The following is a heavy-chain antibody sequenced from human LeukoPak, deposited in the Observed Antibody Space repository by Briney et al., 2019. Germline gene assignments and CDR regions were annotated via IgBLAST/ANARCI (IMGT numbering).Heavy chain of an antibody. CDR2: IYHSGST. J-gene: IGHJ4*02. D-gene: IGHD1-26*01. CDR3: ARNGTYPFDS. Sequence: SETLSLTCAVSGYSISSDCYWGWIRPSPGKGLEWIGSIYHSGSTSYNPSLKSRVTISVDRSKNQFSLKLTSVTAADSAVYYCARNGTYPFDSWGQGTLVTVSS. V-gene: IGHV4-38-2*01. CDR1: GYSISSDCY.